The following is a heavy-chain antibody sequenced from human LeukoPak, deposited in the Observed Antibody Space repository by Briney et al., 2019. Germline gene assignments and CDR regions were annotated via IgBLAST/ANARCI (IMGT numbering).Heavy chain of an antibody. CDR2: IYYSGST. CDR3: ARRGYDFWSGYYFGFDY. Sequence: PSETLSLTCTVSGGSISSYYWSWIRQPPGKGLEWIGYIYYSGSTNYNPSLKSRVTISVDTSKNQFSLKLSSVTAADTAVYYCARRGYDFWSGYYFGFDYWGQGTLVTVSS. CDR1: GGSISSYY. D-gene: IGHD3-3*01. J-gene: IGHJ4*02. V-gene: IGHV4-59*01.